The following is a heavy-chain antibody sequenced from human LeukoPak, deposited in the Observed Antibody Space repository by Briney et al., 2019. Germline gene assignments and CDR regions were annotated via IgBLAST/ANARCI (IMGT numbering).Heavy chain of an antibody. CDR1: GGTFSSYA. J-gene: IGHJ4*02. Sequence: GSSVRVSCKASGGTFSSYAISGVRQAPGQGLEWMGGIIPIFGRANYAQKFQGRVTITADESTSTAYMELSSLRSEDTAVYYCARARDDSSGYYLIPFDYWGQGTLVTVSS. V-gene: IGHV1-69*01. CDR3: ARARDDSSGYYLIPFDY. D-gene: IGHD3-22*01. CDR2: IIPIFGRA.